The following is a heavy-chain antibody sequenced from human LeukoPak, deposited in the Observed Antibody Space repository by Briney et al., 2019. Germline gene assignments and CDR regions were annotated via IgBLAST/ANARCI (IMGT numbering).Heavy chain of an antibody. V-gene: IGHV1-2*02. J-gene: IGHJ4*02. CDR2: INPNSGGT. D-gene: IGHD2-15*01. Sequence: GASVKVSCKASGYTFTGYYMHWVRQAPGQGLEWMGWINPNSGGTNYAQKFQGRVTVTRDTSISTAYMELSRLRSDDTAVYYCARDYCSGGSCLDYWGQGTLVTVSS. CDR3: ARDYCSGGSCLDY. CDR1: GYTFTGYY.